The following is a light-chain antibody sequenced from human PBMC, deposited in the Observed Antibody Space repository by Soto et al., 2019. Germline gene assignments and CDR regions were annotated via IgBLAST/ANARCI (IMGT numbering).Light chain of an antibody. V-gene: IGLV2-23*02. CDR1: SSDVGSYNL. J-gene: IGLJ3*02. Sequence: QSALTQPASVSGSPGQSITISCTGTSSDVGSYNLVSWYQQHPGKAPKLMISEVTKRPSGVSNRFSGSKSGNTASLTISGLQAEDASDYYCCSYAGSNTWVFGGGTKVTVL. CDR3: CSYAGSNTWV. CDR2: EVT.